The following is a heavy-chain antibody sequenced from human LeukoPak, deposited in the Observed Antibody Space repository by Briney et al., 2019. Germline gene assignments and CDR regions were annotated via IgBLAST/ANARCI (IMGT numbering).Heavy chain of an antibody. CDR2: ISGSGGST. CDR1: GFTFSSYA. D-gene: IGHD6-25*01. V-gene: IGHV3-23*01. CDR3: AKAQHSSVWGYFDY. Sequence: GGSLRLSCAASGFTFSSYAMGWVRQAPGKGLEWVSTISGSGGSTYSADSVKGRFTISRDNSKNTLYLQMNSLRAEDTAVYYCAKAQHSSVWGYFDYWGQGTPVTVSS. J-gene: IGHJ4*02.